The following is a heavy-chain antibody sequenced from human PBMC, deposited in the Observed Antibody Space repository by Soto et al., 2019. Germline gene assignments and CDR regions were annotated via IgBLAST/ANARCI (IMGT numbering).Heavy chain of an antibody. V-gene: IGHV3-33*01. CDR1: GFTFSSYG. J-gene: IGHJ6*02. CDR2: IWYDGSNK. Sequence: QVQLVESGGGVVQPGRSLRLSCAASGFTFSSYGMHWVRQAPGKGLERVAVIWYDGSNKYYADSVKGRFTISRDNSKNTLYLQMNSLRAEDTAVYYCARETARGVKGAYYYGMDVWGQGTTVTVSS. CDR3: ARETARGVKGAYYYGMDV. D-gene: IGHD3-10*01.